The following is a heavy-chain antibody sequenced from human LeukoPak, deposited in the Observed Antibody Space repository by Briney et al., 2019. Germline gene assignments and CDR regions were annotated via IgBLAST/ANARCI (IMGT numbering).Heavy chain of an antibody. Sequence: PGGSLRLSCAASGFTFDDYAMHWVRQAPGKGLEWVGRIKSKTDGGTTDYAAPVKGRFTISRDDSKNTLYLQMNSLKTEDTAVYYCTTSSGSYPDAFDIWGQGTMDTVSS. CDR1: GFTFDDYA. V-gene: IGHV3-15*01. J-gene: IGHJ3*02. CDR3: TTSSGSYPDAFDI. D-gene: IGHD1-26*01. CDR2: IKSKTDGGTT.